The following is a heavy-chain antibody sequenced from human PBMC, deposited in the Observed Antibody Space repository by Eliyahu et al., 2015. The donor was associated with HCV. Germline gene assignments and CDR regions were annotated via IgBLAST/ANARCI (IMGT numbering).Heavy chain of an antibody. J-gene: IGHJ6*02. Sequence: QVQLQESGPGLVKPSQTLSLTCTVSGGSISSGGYYWSWIRQHPGKGLEWIGYIYYSGSTYYNPSLKSRVTISVDTSKNQFSLKLSSVTAADTAVYYCWTSGRWRQQLDDPGEGMDVWGQGTTVTVSS. V-gene: IGHV4-31*03. CDR1: GGSISSGGYY. CDR2: IYYSGST. D-gene: IGHD6-13*01. CDR3: WTSGRWRQQLDDPGEGMDV.